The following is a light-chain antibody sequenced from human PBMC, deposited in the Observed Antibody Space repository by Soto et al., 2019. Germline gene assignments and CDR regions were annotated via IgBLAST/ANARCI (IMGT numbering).Light chain of an antibody. V-gene: IGKV3-20*01. CDR2: GAS. CDR3: QQYGNSPFT. J-gene: IGKJ5*01. CDR1: QSISDN. Sequence: EIVMTQSPATLSVSPGERATLSCRASQSISDNLAWYQQKPGQAPRLLIYGASTRATGIPDRFSGSESGTDFTLTISRLEPEDFVVYYCQQYGNSPFTFGQGTRLEIK.